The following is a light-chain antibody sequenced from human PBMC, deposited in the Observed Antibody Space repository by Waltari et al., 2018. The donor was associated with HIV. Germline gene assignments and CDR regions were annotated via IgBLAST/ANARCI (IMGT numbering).Light chain of an antibody. V-gene: IGLV3-1*01. CDR3: QAWDSSTAV. J-gene: IGLJ3*02. Sequence: SYELIQPPSVTVSPGQTATIPCPGDKLGHKYVSWYHQKAGPSPTLVLYQDNQRPTGIPERISGFNSGNTATLTISGPQSMDEADYYCQAWDSSTAVFGGGTKLTVL. CDR2: QDN. CDR1: KLGHKY.